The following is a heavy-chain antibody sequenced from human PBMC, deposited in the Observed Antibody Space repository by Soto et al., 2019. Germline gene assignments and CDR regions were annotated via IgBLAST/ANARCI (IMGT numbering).Heavy chain of an antibody. CDR2: ISGSGGST. V-gene: IGHV3-23*01. CDR1: GSTFSSYA. Sequence: PGGSLRLSCAASGSTFSSYAMSWVRQAPGKGLEWVSAISGSGGSTYYADSVKGRFTISRDNSKNTLYLQMNSLRAEDTAVYCCAKSDSGFYYYYGMDVWGQGTTVTVSS. CDR3: AKSDSGFYYYYGMDV. J-gene: IGHJ6*02. D-gene: IGHD2-21*01.